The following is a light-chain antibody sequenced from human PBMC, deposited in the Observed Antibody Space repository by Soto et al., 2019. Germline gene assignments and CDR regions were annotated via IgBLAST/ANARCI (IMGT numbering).Light chain of an antibody. Sequence: EIALTQSPGTLSLSPGERATLSCRASQSFSSSYLAWYQQKPGQAPRLLIYGASNRATGSPDRFSGSGSGTDFTLTISRLEPEDFAVYYCQHYGSSSYTFGQGTKLEIK. CDR1: QSFSSSY. J-gene: IGKJ2*01. CDR2: GAS. CDR3: QHYGSSSYT. V-gene: IGKV3-20*01.